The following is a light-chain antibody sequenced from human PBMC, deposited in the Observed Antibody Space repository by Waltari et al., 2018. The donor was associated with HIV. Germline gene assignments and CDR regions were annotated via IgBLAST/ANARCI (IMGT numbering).Light chain of an antibody. CDR3: QAWGSSTSGV. J-gene: IGLJ2*01. CDR1: ELGDKY. CDR2: QDN. Sequence: SYEVTQPPSVAVSPGQTASIPCSGYELGDKYTCWYQQKPGQSPLLVIYQDNNRPSGIPERFSASSSGHTATLTISGTLPMDEADYYCQAWGSSTSGVFGRGTRLTVL. V-gene: IGLV3-1*01.